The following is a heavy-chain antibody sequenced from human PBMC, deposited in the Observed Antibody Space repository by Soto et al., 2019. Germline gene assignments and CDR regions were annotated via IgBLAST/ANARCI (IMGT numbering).Heavy chain of an antibody. Sequence: GESLKISCAASGFTFSSYAMSWVRQAPGKGLEWDSAISGSGGSTYYADSVKGRFTISRDNSKNTLYLQMNSLRAEDTAVYYCAKDPNKLLPPDYWGQGTLVTVSS. J-gene: IGHJ4*02. D-gene: IGHD2-8*01. V-gene: IGHV3-23*01. CDR3: AKDPNKLLPPDY. CDR1: GFTFSSYA. CDR2: ISGSGGST.